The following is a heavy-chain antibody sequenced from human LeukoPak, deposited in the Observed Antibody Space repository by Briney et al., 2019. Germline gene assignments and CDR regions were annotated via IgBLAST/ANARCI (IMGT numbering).Heavy chain of an antibody. V-gene: IGHV3-30*03. J-gene: IGHJ6*03. CDR1: GFTFSSYG. D-gene: IGHD4-11*01. Sequence: GGSLRLSCAASGFTFSSYGMHWVRQAPGKGLEWVAVISYDGSNKYYADSVKGRFTISRDNSKNTLYLQMNSLRAEDTAVYYCARDGWDYTVSQSYYMDVWGKGTTVTVSS. CDR3: ARDGWDYTVSQSYYMDV. CDR2: ISYDGSNK.